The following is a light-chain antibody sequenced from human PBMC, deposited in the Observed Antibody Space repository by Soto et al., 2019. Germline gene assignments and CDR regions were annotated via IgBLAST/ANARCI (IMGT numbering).Light chain of an antibody. CDR3: QSFDSGLSVV. J-gene: IGLJ2*01. CDR2: ENN. CDR1: STNIGAGYD. Sequence: QAVVTQPPSVSGAPGQRVTISCTGSSTNIGAGYDVHWYQQPPGKGPKLLIFENNKRPSGVPDRFSGSKSGTSASLAITGLLPEDEADYYCQSFDSGLSVVFGGGTKVTVL. V-gene: IGLV1-40*01.